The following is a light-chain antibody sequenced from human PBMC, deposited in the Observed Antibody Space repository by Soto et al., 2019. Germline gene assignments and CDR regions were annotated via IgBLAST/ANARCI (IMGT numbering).Light chain of an antibody. CDR1: SSDVGDYNY. V-gene: IGLV2-14*01. CDR3: SSYTSSSTYV. Sequence: QSALTQPASVSGSPGQSITISCTGTSSDVGDYNYVSWYQQHPGKAPKLMIYEVTNRPSGVSNRFSGSKSGNTASLTISGLQPEAETDYNCSSYTSSSTYVFGTGPKLPVL. CDR2: EVT. J-gene: IGLJ1*01.